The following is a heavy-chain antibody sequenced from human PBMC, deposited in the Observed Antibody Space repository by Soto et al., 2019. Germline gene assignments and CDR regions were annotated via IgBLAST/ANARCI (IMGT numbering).Heavy chain of an antibody. CDR3: ARSITFDWLFFDN. D-gene: IGHD3-9*01. J-gene: IGHJ4*02. V-gene: IGHV4-4*02. CDR1: GGSISRSNW. Sequence: LSLTCAVSGGSISRSNWWSWVRQPPGKGLEWIGEIYHSGSTNYHPSLKSRVTISVDKSKNQFSLKLTSLTAADTAVYYCARSITFDWLFFDNWGQGTMVTVYS. CDR2: IYHSGST.